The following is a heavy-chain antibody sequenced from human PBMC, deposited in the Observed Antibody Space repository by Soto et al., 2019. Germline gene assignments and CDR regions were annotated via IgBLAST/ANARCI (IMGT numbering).Heavy chain of an antibody. CDR3: ARESHYYDSSGHIGLYGIDV. J-gene: IGHJ6*02. CDR1: GFTVSSNY. CDR2: IYSGGST. Sequence: GGSLRLSCAASGFTVSSNYMSWVRQAPGKGLEWVSDIYSGGSTYYADSVNGRFTISRDNSKNTLYLQMNSLRAEDTAVYYCARESHYYDSSGHIGLYGIDVWGQGTTVTVSS. D-gene: IGHD3-22*01. V-gene: IGHV3-53*01.